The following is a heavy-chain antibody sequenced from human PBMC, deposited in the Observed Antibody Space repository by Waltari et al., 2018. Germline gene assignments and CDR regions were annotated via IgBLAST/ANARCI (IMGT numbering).Heavy chain of an antibody. Sequence: EVQLLESGGGLVQPGGSLRLSCAASGFTFSSYAMSWVRQAPGKGLEWVSAISGSGGSTYYADSVKGRFTISRDNSKNTLYLQMNSLRAEDTAGYYCAKPIIGRYYFDYWGQGTLVTVSS. V-gene: IGHV3-23*01. J-gene: IGHJ4*02. CDR1: GFTFSSYA. D-gene: IGHD3-10*01. CDR2: ISGSGGST. CDR3: AKPIIGRYYFDY.